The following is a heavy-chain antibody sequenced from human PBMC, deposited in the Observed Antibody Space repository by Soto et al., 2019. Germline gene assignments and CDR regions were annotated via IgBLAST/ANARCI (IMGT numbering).Heavy chain of an antibody. CDR2: MNPNSGNT. D-gene: IGHD4-17*01. CDR1: GYTFTSYD. Sequence: ASVKVSCKASGYTFTSYDINRVRQATGQGLEWMGWMNPNSGNTGYAQKFQGRVTMTRNTSISTTYMELSSLRSEDTAVYYCARGLTVTGHYYYYGMDVWGQGTTVTVS. CDR3: ARGLTVTGHYYYYGMDV. J-gene: IGHJ6*02. V-gene: IGHV1-8*01.